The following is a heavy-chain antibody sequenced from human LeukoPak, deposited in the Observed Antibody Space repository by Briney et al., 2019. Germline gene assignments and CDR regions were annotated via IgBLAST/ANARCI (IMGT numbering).Heavy chain of an antibody. Sequence: GGSLRLSCAASGFTFSSSWMSWVRQAPGKGLEWVANIKQDGSEESYVDSVKGRFTISRDDAKTSLYLQMISLRAEDTAVYYCVKDLRGPEGFWGQGTLVIVSS. CDR3: VKDLRGPEGF. V-gene: IGHV3-7*01. J-gene: IGHJ4*02. D-gene: IGHD2-2*01. CDR1: GFTFSSSW. CDR2: IKQDGSEE.